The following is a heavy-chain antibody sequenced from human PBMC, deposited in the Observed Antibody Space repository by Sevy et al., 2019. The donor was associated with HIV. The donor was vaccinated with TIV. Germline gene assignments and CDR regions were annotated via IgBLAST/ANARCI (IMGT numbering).Heavy chain of an antibody. V-gene: IGHV4-61*01. Sequence: SETLSLTCTVSGDSVSGGNYYWSWIRQPPGKGLEWIGYIYYSGSTNYNPSLKSRVTISIDTSKTQFSLRLTSVSAAETAVYYCARGLFDYWGQGTLVTVSS. CDR3: ARGLFDY. CDR1: GDSVSGGNYY. J-gene: IGHJ4*02. CDR2: IYYSGST.